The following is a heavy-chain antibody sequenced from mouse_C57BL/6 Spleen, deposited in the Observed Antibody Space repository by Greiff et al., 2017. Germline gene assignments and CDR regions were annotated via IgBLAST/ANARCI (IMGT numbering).Heavy chain of an antibody. D-gene: IGHD1-1*01. CDR2: INPNNGGT. J-gene: IGHJ2*01. CDR3: ARRGTTVVNYFDY. V-gene: IGHV1-22*01. CDR1: GYTFTDYN. Sequence: EVHLVESGPELVKPGASVKMSCKASGYTFTDYNMHWVKQSHGKSLEWIGYINPNNGGTSYNQKFKGKATLTVNKSSTTAYMELRSLTSEDSAVDYCARRGTTVVNYFDYWGQGATLTVSS.